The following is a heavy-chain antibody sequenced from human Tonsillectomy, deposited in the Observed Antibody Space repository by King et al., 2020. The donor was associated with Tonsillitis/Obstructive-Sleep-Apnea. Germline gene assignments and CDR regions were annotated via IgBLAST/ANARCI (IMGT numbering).Heavy chain of an antibody. V-gene: IGHV2-5*02. CDR3: VHERTRAAARENYYYYMDV. CDR1: GFSLSTSGVG. CDR2: IYWDDDK. Sequence: TLKESGPTLVKPTQTLTLTCTFSGFSLSTSGVGVGWIRQPPGKALEWLALIYWDDDKRYSPSLKSRLTITKDTSKNQVVLTMTNMVPVDTATYYCVHERTRAAARENYYYYMDVWGKGTTVTVSS. J-gene: IGHJ6*03. D-gene: IGHD6-13*01.